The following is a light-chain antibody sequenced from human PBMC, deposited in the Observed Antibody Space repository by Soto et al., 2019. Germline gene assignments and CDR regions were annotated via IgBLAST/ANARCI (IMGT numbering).Light chain of an antibody. CDR1: TSDVGGYNY. Sequence: QSVLTQPPSASGSPGQSVAISCTGTTSDVGGYNYVSWYQQHPGKAPKLIIYDVSKRPSGVPDRFSGSKSGNTASLTVSGLHGEDEADDYCSSYVASNTLAFGGGTKVTVL. V-gene: IGLV2-8*01. CDR3: SSYVASNTLA. CDR2: DVS. J-gene: IGLJ2*01.